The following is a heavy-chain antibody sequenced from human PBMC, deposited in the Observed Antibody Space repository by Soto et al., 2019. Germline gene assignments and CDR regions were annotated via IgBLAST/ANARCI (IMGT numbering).Heavy chain of an antibody. CDR2: ISSSGSTI. Sequence: QVQLVESGGGFVKPGGSLRLSCAASGFTFSDYYMSWIRQAPGKGLEWVSYISSSGSTIYYADSVKGRFTISRDNAKNFLYLQINSMRAEDTAVYYCARDRGGTTSNCFDPWGQGTLVTVSS. V-gene: IGHV3-11*01. J-gene: IGHJ5*02. D-gene: IGHD4-17*01. CDR1: GFTFSDYY. CDR3: ARDRGGTTSNCFDP.